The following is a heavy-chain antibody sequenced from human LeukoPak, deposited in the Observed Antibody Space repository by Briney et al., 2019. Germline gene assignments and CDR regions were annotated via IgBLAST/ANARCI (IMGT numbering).Heavy chain of an antibody. J-gene: IGHJ6*03. Sequence: SETLSLTCAVYGGSFSGYYWSWIRQPPGKGLEWIGEINHSGSTNYNPSLKSRVTISVDTSKNQFSLKLSSVTAADTDVYYCARARWRYCSGGSCYFLLTSPYYYMDVWGKGTTVTVSS. V-gene: IGHV4-34*01. CDR1: GGSFSGYY. CDR2: INHSGST. CDR3: ARARWRYCSGGSCYFLLTSPYYYMDV. D-gene: IGHD2-15*01.